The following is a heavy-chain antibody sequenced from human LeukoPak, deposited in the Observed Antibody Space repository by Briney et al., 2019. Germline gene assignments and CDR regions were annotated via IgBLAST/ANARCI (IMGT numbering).Heavy chain of an antibody. J-gene: IGHJ5*02. CDR2: VPYIGST. D-gene: IGHD3-10*01. CDR3: ARHTGPGRNDWFDT. CDR1: GGSMSNYY. Sequence: PSETLSLTCTVSGGSMSNYYWSWLRQPPGKGLEWIGYVPYIGSTKYNPSLKSRVTISLDTSKNQFSLKLSSVTAADTAVYYCARHTGPGRNDWFDTWGQGTLVTVSS. V-gene: IGHV4-59*08.